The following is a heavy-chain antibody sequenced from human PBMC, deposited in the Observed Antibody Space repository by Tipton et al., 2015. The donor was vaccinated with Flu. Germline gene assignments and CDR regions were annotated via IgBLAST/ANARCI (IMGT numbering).Heavy chain of an antibody. D-gene: IGHD3-10*01. CDR1: GGSISSYY. V-gene: IGHV4-4*07. CDR3: ARDASLYYYGSGSYYKLGYYFDY. CDR2: IYTSGST. Sequence: LRLSCTVSGGSISSYYWSWIRQPAGKGLEWIGRIYTSGSTNYNPSLKSRVTMSVDTSKNQFSLKLSSVTAADTAVYYCARDASLYYYGSGSYYKLGYYFDYWGQGTLVTVSS. J-gene: IGHJ4*02.